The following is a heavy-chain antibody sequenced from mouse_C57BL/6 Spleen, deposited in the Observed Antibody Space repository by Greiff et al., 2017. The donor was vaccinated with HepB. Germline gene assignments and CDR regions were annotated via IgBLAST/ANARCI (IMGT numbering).Heavy chain of an antibody. CDR2: ISDGGSYT. Sequence: EVHLVESGGGLVKPGGSLKLSCAASGFTFSSYAMSWVRQTPEKRLEWVATISDGGSYTYYPDNVKGRVTISRDNAKNNLYLQMSHLKSEDTAMYYCARSARHYFDYWGQGTTLTVSS. CDR1: GFTFSSYA. J-gene: IGHJ2*01. V-gene: IGHV5-4*01. CDR3: ARSARHYFDY.